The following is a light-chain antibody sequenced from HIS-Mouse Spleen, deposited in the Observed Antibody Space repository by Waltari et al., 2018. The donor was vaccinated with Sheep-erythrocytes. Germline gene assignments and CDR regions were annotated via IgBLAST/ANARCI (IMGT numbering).Light chain of an antibody. J-gene: IGKJ4*01. Sequence: DIVLTQSPGTLSLSPGERATLSCRARQSVSSSYLAWYQQKPGQAPRLLIYGASSRTTGIPYRFSGSGSGTDFTLTISRLEPEDFAVYYCQQYGSSLLTFGGGTKVEIK. CDR2: GAS. CDR1: QSVSSSY. CDR3: QQYGSSLLT. V-gene: IGKV3-20*01.